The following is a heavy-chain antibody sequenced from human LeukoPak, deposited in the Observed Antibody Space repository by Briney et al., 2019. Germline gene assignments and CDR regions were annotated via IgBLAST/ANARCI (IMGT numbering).Heavy chain of an antibody. D-gene: IGHD5-18*01. CDR2: VSGSGGST. Sequence: PGGSLRLSCAASGFTFSSYAMSWVRQAPGKGLERVSAVSGSGGSTYYADSAKGRFTISRDNSKNTLYLQMNSLRAEDTAVYYCAKGPSKDTTIDYWGQGTLVTVSS. V-gene: IGHV3-23*01. J-gene: IGHJ4*02. CDR3: AKGPSKDTTIDY. CDR1: GFTFSSYA.